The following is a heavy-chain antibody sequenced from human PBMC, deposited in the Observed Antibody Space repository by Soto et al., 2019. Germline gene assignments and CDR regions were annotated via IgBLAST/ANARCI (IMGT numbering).Heavy chain of an antibody. J-gene: IGHJ5*02. CDR2: ISYDGSNK. D-gene: IGHD2-15*01. Sequence: QVQLVESGGGVVQPGRSLRLSCAASGFTFSSYAMHWVRQAPGKGLEWVAVISYDGSNKYYADSVKGRFTISRDNSKNTLYLQMSSLRAEDTAVYYCARAARVVAATLRFDPWGQGTLVTVSS. V-gene: IGHV3-30-3*01. CDR1: GFTFSSYA. CDR3: ARAARVVAATLRFDP.